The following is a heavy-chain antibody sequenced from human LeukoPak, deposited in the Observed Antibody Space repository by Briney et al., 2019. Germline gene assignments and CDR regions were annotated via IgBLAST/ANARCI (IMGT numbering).Heavy chain of an antibody. Sequence: GASVKVFCKASGYTFTRYDINGVRQATGQGLEWMRWMNPHSGNTSYAQKFQGRVTMTRNTSISTAYMELSSLRSEDTAVYYCARDRRPPFGVVIKTREYYFDYWGQGTLVTVSS. CDR3: ARDRRPPFGVVIKTREYYFDY. CDR1: GYTFTRYD. J-gene: IGHJ4*02. D-gene: IGHD3-3*01. V-gene: IGHV1-8*01. CDR2: MNPHSGNT.